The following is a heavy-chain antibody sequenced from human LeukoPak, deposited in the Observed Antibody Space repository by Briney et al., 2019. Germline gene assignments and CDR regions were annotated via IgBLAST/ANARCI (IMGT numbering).Heavy chain of an antibody. CDR2: IYSGGAT. V-gene: IGHV3-66*01. CDR1: GFTVNRTY. J-gene: IGHJ4*02. CDR3: AKDGGYIRSWYPYYFDY. D-gene: IGHD6-13*01. Sequence: PGGSLRLSRAASGFTVNRTYMSWVRQAPGRGLEWVSVIYSGGATYYSDSVKGRFTISIDNSKNTLYLQMNSLRAEDTAVYYCAKDGGYIRSWYPYYFDYWGQGTLVTVSS.